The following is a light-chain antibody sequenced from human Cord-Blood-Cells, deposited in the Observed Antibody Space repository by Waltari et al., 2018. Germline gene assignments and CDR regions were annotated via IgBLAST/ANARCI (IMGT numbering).Light chain of an antibody. V-gene: IGLV2-14*01. CDR3: SSYTSSSTLV. J-gene: IGLJ3*02. Sequence: SALTHPASVYGSPGPSIPISSTVNSSDVGGYNYFSSYQQHPGKAPTLMIYDISNLPSGVSNRFSGSKSVNTASLTISGLQDEDEADYYCSSYTSSSTLVFCGVTKLTVL. CDR2: DIS. CDR1: SSDVGGYNY.